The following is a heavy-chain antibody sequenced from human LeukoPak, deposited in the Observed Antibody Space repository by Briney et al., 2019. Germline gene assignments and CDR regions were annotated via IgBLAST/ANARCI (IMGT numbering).Heavy chain of an antibody. CDR2: LYYSGST. Sequence: SQTLSLTCTVSGGSISSYYWSWIRQPPGKGLEWIGYLYYSGSTNYNPSLKSRVTISVDTSKNQFSLKLSSVTAADTAVYYCASSKGATTYYYYYGMDVWGQRTTVTVSS. J-gene: IGHJ6*02. V-gene: IGHV4-59*01. CDR3: ASSKGATTYYYYYGMDV. D-gene: IGHD5-12*01. CDR1: GGSISSYY.